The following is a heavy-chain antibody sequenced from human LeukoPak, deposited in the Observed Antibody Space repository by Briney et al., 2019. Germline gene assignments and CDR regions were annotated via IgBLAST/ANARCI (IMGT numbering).Heavy chain of an antibody. V-gene: IGHV3-33*08. D-gene: IGHD3-9*01. CDR3: ASEYYDILTGYYTLDY. J-gene: IGHJ4*02. CDR1: GYTFSDYG. CDR2: ISYSGVVK. Sequence: PGGSLRLSCTASGYTFSDYGMHWVRQAPGKGLEWLSVISYSGVVKFYADSVKGRFTISRDNSKNTLYLQMNSLRAEDTAVYYCASEYYDILTGYYTLDYWGQGTLVTVSS.